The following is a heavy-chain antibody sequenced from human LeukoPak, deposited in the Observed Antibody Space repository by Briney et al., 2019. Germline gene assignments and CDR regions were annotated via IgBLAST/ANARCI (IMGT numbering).Heavy chain of an antibody. V-gene: IGHV4-59*01. J-gene: IGHJ4*02. CDR3: ARTGSTVTMLYPFDH. Sequence: PSETLSLTCTVSGGSIRSYYWSWIRQPPGKGLEWIGYIYYSGSTNYNPSLKSRVSISIDTSKNQFSLKLSSVTAADTAVYYCARTGSTVTMLYPFDHWGQGTLVTVSS. CDR1: GGSIRSYY. CDR2: IYYSGST. D-gene: IGHD4-17*01.